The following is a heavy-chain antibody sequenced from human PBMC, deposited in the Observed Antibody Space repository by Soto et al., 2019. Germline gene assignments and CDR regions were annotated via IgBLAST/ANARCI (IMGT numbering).Heavy chain of an antibody. J-gene: IGHJ6*02. CDR3: AREYVVVVPAAIRGGNYYYYYGMDV. D-gene: IGHD2-2*02. V-gene: IGHV1-2*04. CDR2: INPNSGGT. CDR1: GYTFTGYY. Sequence: GASVKVSCKASGYTFTGYYMHWVRQAPGQGLEWMGWINPNSGGTNYAQKFQGWVTMTRDTSISTAYMELSRLRSDDTAVYYCAREYVVVVPAAIRGGNYYYYYGMDVWGQGTTVTVSS.